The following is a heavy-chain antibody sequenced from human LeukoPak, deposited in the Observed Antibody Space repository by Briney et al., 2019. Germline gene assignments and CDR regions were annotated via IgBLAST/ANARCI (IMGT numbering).Heavy chain of an antibody. J-gene: IGHJ4*02. V-gene: IGHV3-21*04. D-gene: IGHD6-19*01. Sequence: GGSLRLSCAASGFTFSSYSMNWGGQAPGKGLGWVSSISSSSSYIYYADSVKGRFTISRDNAKNSLYLQMKSLRADDTAVYYCAGATRWLALDFWGQGTLVTVSS. CDR3: AGATRWLALDF. CDR2: ISSSSSYI. CDR1: GFTFSSYS.